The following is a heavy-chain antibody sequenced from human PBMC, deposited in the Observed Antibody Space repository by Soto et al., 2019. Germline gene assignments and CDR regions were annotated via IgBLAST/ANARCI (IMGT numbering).Heavy chain of an antibody. CDR1: GGTFSSDA. V-gene: IGHV1-69*01. Sequence: QVQLVQSGAEVKKPGSSVKFSCKASGGTFSSDAISWVRQAPGQGLEWMGGIIPILGSANYAQKFQDRVTITADDSTSTTYMELSSLRSEDAAVYYCASRERVDAFDIWGPGTMVTVSS. J-gene: IGHJ3*02. CDR2: IIPILGSA. D-gene: IGHD1-26*01. CDR3: ASRERVDAFDI.